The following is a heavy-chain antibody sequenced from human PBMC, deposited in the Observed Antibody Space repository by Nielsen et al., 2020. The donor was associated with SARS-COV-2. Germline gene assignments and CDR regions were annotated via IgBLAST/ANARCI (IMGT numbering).Heavy chain of an antibody. CDR3: ASDGNTDGWNVTVY. CDR1: GGAFSNFA. Sequence: SVKVSCKASGGAFSNFAITWVRQAPGQGLEWMGGIIPTLGAANFAQKFQGRVTIAADASTTTAYMELSSLRSEDTAIYYCASDGNTDGWNVTVYWGQGTVVTVSS. V-gene: IGHV1-69*13. D-gene: IGHD1-1*01. J-gene: IGHJ4*02. CDR2: IIPTLGAA.